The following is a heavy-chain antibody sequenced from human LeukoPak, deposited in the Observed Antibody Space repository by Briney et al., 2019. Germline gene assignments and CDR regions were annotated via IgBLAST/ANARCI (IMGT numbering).Heavy chain of an antibody. CDR2: IIPIFGTA. CDR1: GGTFSSYA. V-gene: IGHV1-69*01. CDR3: AREGGYSSSARWFDP. Sequence: ASVKVSCKASGGTFSSYAISWVRQAPGQGLEWMGGIIPIFGTANYAQKFQGRVTITADESTSTAYMELSSLRSEDTAVYYCAREGGYSSSARWFDPWGQGTLVTVSS. D-gene: IGHD6-6*01. J-gene: IGHJ5*02.